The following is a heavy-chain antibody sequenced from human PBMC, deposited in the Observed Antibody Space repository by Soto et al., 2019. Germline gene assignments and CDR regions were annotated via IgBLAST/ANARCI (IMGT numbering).Heavy chain of an antibody. CDR3: VRGEGGWETY. CDR2: INSDGSST. J-gene: IGHJ4*02. CDR1: GFTFSSHW. D-gene: IGHD6-19*01. V-gene: IGHV3-74*01. Sequence: PGGSLRLSCAASGFTFSSHWIHWVRQAPGKGLVWVSRINSDGSSTTYADSVKGRFTISRDNAKNTLYLQMNSLRAEATAVYYGVRGEGGWETYWGQGTLVTVSS.